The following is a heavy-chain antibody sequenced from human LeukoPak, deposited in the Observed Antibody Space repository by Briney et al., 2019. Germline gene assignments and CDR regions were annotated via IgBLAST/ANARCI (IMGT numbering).Heavy chain of an antibody. CDR2: IKQDGSEK. J-gene: IGHJ3*02. CDR3: AKVNKRSRDGYKNTIDAFDI. CDR1: GFTFSSYW. V-gene: IGHV3-7*03. D-gene: IGHD5-24*01. Sequence: GGSLRLSCAASGFTFSSYWMSWVRQAPGKGLEWVANIKQDGSEKYYVDSVKGRFTISRDNAKNSLYLQMNSLRAEDTALYYCAKVNKRSRDGYKNTIDAFDIWGQGTMVTVSS.